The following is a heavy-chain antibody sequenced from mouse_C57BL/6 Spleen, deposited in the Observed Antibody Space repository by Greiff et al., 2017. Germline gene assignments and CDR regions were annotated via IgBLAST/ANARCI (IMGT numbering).Heavy chain of an antibody. J-gene: IGHJ2*01. Sequence: VQLQQSGPELVKPGASVKISCKASGYAFSSSWMNWVEQRPGKGLEWIGRIYPGDGDTNYNGKFKGKATLTADKSSSTAYMQISSLTSEDSAVYFCAREDTTVLDYWGQGTTLTVSS. CDR1: GYAFSSSW. D-gene: IGHD1-1*01. CDR2: IYPGDGDT. CDR3: AREDTTVLDY. V-gene: IGHV1-82*01.